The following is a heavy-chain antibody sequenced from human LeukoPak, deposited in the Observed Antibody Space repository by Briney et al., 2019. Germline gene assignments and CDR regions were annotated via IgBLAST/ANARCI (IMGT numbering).Heavy chain of an antibody. V-gene: IGHV1-2*02. J-gene: IGHJ4*02. Sequence: ASVKVSCKASGYTFTGYYMHWVRQAPGQGLEWMGWINPNSGGTNYAQKFQGRVTITRDASSSTAYMELSRLRSDDTAVYYCASPEESGSYYRDWGQGTLVTVCS. D-gene: IGHD1-26*01. CDR3: ASPEESGSYYRD. CDR2: INPNSGGT. CDR1: GYTFTGYY.